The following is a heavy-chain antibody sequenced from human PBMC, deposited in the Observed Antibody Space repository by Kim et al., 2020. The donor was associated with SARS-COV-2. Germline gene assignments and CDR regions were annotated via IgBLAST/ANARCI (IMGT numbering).Heavy chain of an antibody. V-gene: IGHV3-7*01. D-gene: IGHD5-12*01. Sequence: GGSLRLSCAASGFTFSSSWMSWVRQAPGKGLEWVANIKQDGSEKYYVDSVKGRFTISRDNAKNSLYLQMNSLRAEDTAVYYCAREGDGYNFPYYYGMDVWGQGTTVTVSS. CDR1: GFTFSSSW. CDR2: IKQDGSEK. CDR3: AREGDGYNFPYYYGMDV. J-gene: IGHJ6*02.